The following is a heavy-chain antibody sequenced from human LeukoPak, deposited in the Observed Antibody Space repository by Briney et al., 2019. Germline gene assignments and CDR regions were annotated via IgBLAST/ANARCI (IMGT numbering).Heavy chain of an antibody. CDR1: GFTFSSYG. Sequence: PGGSLRLSCAASGFTFSSYGMHWVRQAPGKGLEWVAVIWYDGSNKYYADSVKGRFTISRDNSKNTLYLQMNSLRAEDTAVYYCAREHYDFWSGYYRGYYYGMDVWGQGTTVTVSS. CDR3: AREHYDFWSGYYRGYYYGMDV. D-gene: IGHD3-3*01. J-gene: IGHJ6*02. V-gene: IGHV3-33*01. CDR2: IWYDGSNK.